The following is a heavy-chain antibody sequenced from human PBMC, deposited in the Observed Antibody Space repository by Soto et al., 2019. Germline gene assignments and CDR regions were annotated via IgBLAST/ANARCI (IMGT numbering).Heavy chain of an antibody. V-gene: IGHV3-66*01. Sequence: EVQLVESGGGLVQPGGSLRLSCAASGLTVSSNYMSWVRQAPGKGLEWVSVIYSGTTTHYADSVKGRFTISRDSSKNTQYLQMNSLRAEDTAVYYCARGYWVEGYGAGTYFDYWGQGTLVTVSS. CDR3: ARGYWVEGYGAGTYFDY. J-gene: IGHJ4*02. CDR1: GLTVSSNY. D-gene: IGHD3-16*01. CDR2: IYSGTTT.